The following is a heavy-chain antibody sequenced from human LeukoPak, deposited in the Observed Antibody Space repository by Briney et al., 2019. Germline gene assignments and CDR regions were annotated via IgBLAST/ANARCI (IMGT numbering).Heavy chain of an antibody. V-gene: IGHV1-3*01. Sequence: XXNAGNGNTKYSQKFQGRVTITRDTSASTAYMELSSLRSEDTAVYYCAGSGNGVADSSGPFDYWGQGTLVTVSS. D-gene: IGHD3-22*01. CDR3: AGSGNGVADSSGPFDY. CDR2: XNAGNGNT. J-gene: IGHJ4*02.